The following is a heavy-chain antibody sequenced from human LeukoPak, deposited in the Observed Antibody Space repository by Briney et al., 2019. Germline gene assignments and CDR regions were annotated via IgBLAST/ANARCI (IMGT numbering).Heavy chain of an antibody. Sequence: GGSLRLSCAASGFTFSEHNMHWVRQAPGKGLEWVAVIWHDGSNKYYAASVKGRFTISRDNSKNTLYLQMNSLRAEDTAVYYCARERVTGTSYYYYYGMDVRGQGTTVTVSS. CDR2: IWHDGSNK. J-gene: IGHJ6*02. D-gene: IGHD6-19*01. CDR3: ARERVTGTSYYYYYGMDV. V-gene: IGHV3-33*08. CDR1: GFTFSEHN.